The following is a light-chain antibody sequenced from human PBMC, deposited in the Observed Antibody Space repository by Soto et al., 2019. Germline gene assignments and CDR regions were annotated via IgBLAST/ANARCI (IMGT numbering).Light chain of an antibody. CDR1: QSVSSF. V-gene: IGKV3-11*01. CDR2: DTS. CDR3: QHRSNWPPYT. J-gene: IGKJ2*01. Sequence: EIVLTQSPATLSLSPGERATLSCRASQSVSSFLAWYQQKPGQAPRLLIYDTSNRATGITARFSGSGSGTDFTLTISSLEPEDFAVYYCQHRSNWPPYTFGQGTKLEI.